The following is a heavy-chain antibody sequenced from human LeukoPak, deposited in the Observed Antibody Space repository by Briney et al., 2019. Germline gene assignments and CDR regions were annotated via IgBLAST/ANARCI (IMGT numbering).Heavy chain of an antibody. Sequence: GESLKISCKGSGYSFTSYWIGWVRQLPGKGLEWMGIIFPGDSDTRYSPSFQGQVTFSADKSISTAYLQWSSLKASDTAMYYCARHALGGYNFCPCAFDIWGQGTMVTVSS. CDR2: IFPGDSDT. CDR1: GYSFTSYW. D-gene: IGHD5-24*01. J-gene: IGHJ3*02. CDR3: ARHALGGYNFCPCAFDI. V-gene: IGHV5-51*01.